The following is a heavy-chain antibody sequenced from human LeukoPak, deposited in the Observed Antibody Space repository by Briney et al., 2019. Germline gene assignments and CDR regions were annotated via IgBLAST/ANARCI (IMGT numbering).Heavy chain of an antibody. CDR1: GGSISSYY. Sequence: PSETLSLTCTVSGGSISSYYWSWIRQPAGKGLEWIGRIYTSGSTNYNPSLKSRVTMSVDTSKNQFSLKPSSVTAADTAVYYCARDAQYYYDSSGYYYYYYYYMDVWGKGTTVTVSS. CDR2: IYTSGST. D-gene: IGHD3-22*01. V-gene: IGHV4-4*07. CDR3: ARDAQYYYDSSGYYYYYYYYMDV. J-gene: IGHJ6*03.